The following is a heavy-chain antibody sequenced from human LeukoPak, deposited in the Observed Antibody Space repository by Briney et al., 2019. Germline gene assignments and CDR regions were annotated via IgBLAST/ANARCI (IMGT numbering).Heavy chain of an antibody. CDR1: GFTFSNAL. D-gene: IGHD1-14*01. Sequence: GGSLRLSCAASGFTFSNALMSWVLQAPGKGLEWVGRIKSKTNGGTTDYAAPVKGRFSISRDDSKDTLYLQMNSLKTEDTAVYYCNRGSDWGQGTLVTVSS. J-gene: IGHJ4*02. CDR3: NRGSD. CDR2: IKSKTNGGTT. V-gene: IGHV3-15*01.